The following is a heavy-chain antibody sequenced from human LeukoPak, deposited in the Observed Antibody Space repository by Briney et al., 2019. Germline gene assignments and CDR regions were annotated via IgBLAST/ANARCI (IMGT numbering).Heavy chain of an antibody. CDR3: ARVGSWYLDWFDP. CDR2: IYYSGST. D-gene: IGHD6-13*01. J-gene: IGHJ5*02. V-gene: IGHV4-61*01. Sequence: SETLSLTCTVSGGSVSSGSYYWSWIRQPPGKGLEWIGYIYYSGSTNYNPSLKSRVTISVDTSTNQFSLKLTSVTAADTAVYYCARVGSWYLDWFDPWGQGTLVTVSS. CDR1: GGSVSSGSYY.